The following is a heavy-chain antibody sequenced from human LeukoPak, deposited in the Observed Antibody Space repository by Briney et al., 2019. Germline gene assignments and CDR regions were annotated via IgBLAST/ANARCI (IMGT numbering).Heavy chain of an antibody. Sequence: EPSETLSLTCGVSSEFFSGYYWGWIRQPPGKGLEWIGSIYHSGRTFYNPSLKSRVTISVDTSKNQFSLKLSSVTAADTAVYYCASDGADWLAFDIWGQGTMVTVSS. D-gene: IGHD3/OR15-3a*01. V-gene: IGHV4-38-2*01. CDR1: SEFFSGYY. CDR3: ASDGADWLAFDI. J-gene: IGHJ3*02. CDR2: IYHSGRT.